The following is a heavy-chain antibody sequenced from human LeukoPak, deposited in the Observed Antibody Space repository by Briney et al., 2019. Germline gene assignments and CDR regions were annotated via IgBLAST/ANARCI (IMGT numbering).Heavy chain of an antibody. Sequence: ASVKVSCKASGYTFTSYGISWVRQAPGQGLEWMGWISAYNGNTNYAQELQGRVTMTTDTSTSTAYMELRSLRSDDTAVYYCARVRSLTSSSSWFGPWGQGTLVTVSS. CDR1: GYTFTSYG. J-gene: IGHJ5*02. CDR2: ISAYNGNT. V-gene: IGHV1-18*01. CDR3: ARVRSLTSSSSWFGP. D-gene: IGHD6-6*01.